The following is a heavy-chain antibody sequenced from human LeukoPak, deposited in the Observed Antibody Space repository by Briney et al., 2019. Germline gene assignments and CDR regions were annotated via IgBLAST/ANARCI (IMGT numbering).Heavy chain of an antibody. V-gene: IGHV3-7*01. Sequence: PGGSLRLSCAASGFTFSTYWMSWVRQAPGKGLEWVANIRKDGSDIHYVDSVKGRFTISRDNSKNTLYLQMNSLRAEDTAVYYCARDRDYGSGSFQAHYYYGMDVWGQGTTVTVSS. CDR1: GFTFSTYW. CDR2: IRKDGSDI. D-gene: IGHD3-10*01. CDR3: ARDRDYGSGSFQAHYYYGMDV. J-gene: IGHJ6*02.